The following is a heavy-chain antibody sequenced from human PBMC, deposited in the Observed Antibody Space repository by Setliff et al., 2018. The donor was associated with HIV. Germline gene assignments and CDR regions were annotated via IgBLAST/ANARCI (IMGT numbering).Heavy chain of an antibody. CDR1: GVSISGPIGITYY. CDR3: ARARRAGSGPKYFQH. Sequence: SETLSLTCSVSGVSISGPIGITYYWDWLRQPPGKGLEWIGNIHYSRGSSYNASLKSRVTISLDTSKNPFSLKLSSVAAADTAVYYCARARRAGSGPKYFQHWGQGTLVTVSS. J-gene: IGHJ1*01. V-gene: IGHV4-39*02. D-gene: IGHD2-15*01. CDR2: IHYSRGS.